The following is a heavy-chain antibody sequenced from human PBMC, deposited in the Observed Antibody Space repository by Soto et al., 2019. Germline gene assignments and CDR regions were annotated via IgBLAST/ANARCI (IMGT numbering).Heavy chain of an antibody. V-gene: IGHV1-46*03. CDR3: ARAHSGSYPHFDY. CDR1: GYTFINYY. CDR2: INPSGGGS. J-gene: IGHJ4*02. Sequence: GASVKVSCKASGYTFINYYIHWVRQAPGQGLEWMGIINPSGGGSIYAQKFQGRVTMTRDTSTSTVYMELSSLRSEDTGIYYCARAHSGSYPHFDYWGQGTLVTVSS. D-gene: IGHD1-26*01.